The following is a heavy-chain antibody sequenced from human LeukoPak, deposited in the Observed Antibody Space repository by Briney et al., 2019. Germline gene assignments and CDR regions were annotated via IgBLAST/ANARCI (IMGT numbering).Heavy chain of an antibody. CDR1: GDSISNYY. V-gene: IGHV4-59*01. Sequence: ASETLSLTCTVSGDSISNYYWTWIRQPPGKGLEWIGYIYYSGTTDYNPSLRGRVTMSIDTSKNHFSLKLNSLTAADTAVYYCARGRPPHDYGTLFDYWGQGTLVTVSS. D-gene: IGHD4-17*01. CDR2: IYYSGTT. CDR3: ARGRPPHDYGTLFDY. J-gene: IGHJ4*02.